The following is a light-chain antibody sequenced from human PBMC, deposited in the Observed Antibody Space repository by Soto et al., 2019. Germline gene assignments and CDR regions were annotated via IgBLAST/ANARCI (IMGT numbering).Light chain of an antibody. CDR2: EAS. CDR1: QSLLYSDGKTY. J-gene: IGKJ4*01. Sequence: IVMTQTPLSLSVTPGQPASISCKSSQSLLYSDGKTYLYWYLQKPGQAPQLLIYEASNRFYGVLDKXSGSGSGKDFTLKISRVEAEDVGVYYCMQTIQLPLTFGGGTKVEIK. V-gene: IGKV2D-29*01. CDR3: MQTIQLPLT.